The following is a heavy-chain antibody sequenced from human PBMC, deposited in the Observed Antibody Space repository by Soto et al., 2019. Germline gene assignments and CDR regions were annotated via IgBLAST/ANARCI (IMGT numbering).Heavy chain of an antibody. Sequence: EVQLVESGGGLVQPGGSLRLSCAASGFTFSSYWMSWVRQAPGKGLEWVANIKQDGSEKYYVDSVKGRFTISRDNAKNSLYLQMNSLRAEDTAVYYCARVDYDSSGYYIIGRYYYGMDVWGQGTTVTVSS. J-gene: IGHJ6*02. D-gene: IGHD3-22*01. CDR2: IKQDGSEK. CDR3: ARVDYDSSGYYIIGRYYYGMDV. V-gene: IGHV3-7*03. CDR1: GFTFSSYW.